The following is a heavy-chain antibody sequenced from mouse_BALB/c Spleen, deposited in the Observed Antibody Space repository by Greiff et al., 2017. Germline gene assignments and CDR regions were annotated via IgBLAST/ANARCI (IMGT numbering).Heavy chain of an antibody. CDR2: IDPFNGGT. J-gene: IGHJ2*01. Sequence: VHVKQSGPELMKPGASVKISCKASGYSFTSYYMHWVKQSHGKSLEWIGYIDPFNGGTSYNQKFKGKATLTVDKSSSTAYMHLSSLTSEDSAVYYCARRMDYWGQGTTLTVSS. CDR3: ARRMDY. CDR1: GYSFTSYY. V-gene: IGHV1S135*01.